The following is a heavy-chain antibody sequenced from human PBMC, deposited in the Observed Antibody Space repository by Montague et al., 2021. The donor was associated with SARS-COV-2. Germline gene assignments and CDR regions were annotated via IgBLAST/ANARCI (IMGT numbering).Heavy chain of an antibody. J-gene: IGHJ6*02. CDR2: IFENGDT. Sequence: SETLSLTCTVSGVAISYGDWSWIRQPPGEGLEWIVTIFENGDTXXXPSLKGRVTVSEDTSQNQFSLRLSSVAAADTALYYCARYYERSWDVWGQGTTVTVSS. D-gene: IGHD3-16*01. V-gene: IGHV4-4*09. CDR1: GVAISYGD. CDR3: ARYYERSWDV.